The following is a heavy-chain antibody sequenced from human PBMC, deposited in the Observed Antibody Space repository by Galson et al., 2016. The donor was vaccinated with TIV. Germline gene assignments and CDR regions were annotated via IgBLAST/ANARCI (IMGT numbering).Heavy chain of an antibody. V-gene: IGHV3-30*18. CDR2: ILYDGSSQ. D-gene: IGHD3-22*01. CDR3: AKSGDSRSIDS. J-gene: IGHJ4*02. CDR1: GFTFSHFG. Sequence: SLRLSCAASGFTFSHFGMHWVRQSPGKGLEWLAVILYDGSSQFYADSVEGRFAISRDNSKNTLYLQMNSRGAEDTALYYCAKSGDSRSIDSWGQGTMVIVSS.